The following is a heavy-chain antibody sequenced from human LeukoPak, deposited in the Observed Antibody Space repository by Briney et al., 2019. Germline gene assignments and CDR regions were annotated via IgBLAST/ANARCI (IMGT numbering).Heavy chain of an antibody. CDR1: GFTFSRSG. J-gene: IGHJ5*02. Sequence: GTLRLSCAASGFTFSRSGLTWVRQAPGKGLEWVSTISGSGGSTYYADSVKGRFTISRDNSKNTLYLQMNSLRADDTAVYYCAKSAVTTTINWFDPWGQGTLVTVSS. CDR3: AKSAVTTTINWFDP. CDR2: ISGSGGST. D-gene: IGHD4-17*01. V-gene: IGHV3-23*01.